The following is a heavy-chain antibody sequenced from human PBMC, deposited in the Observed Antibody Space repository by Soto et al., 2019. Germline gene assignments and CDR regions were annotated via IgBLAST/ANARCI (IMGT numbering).Heavy chain of an antibody. CDR2: IVPMFGTA. CDR1: GGTFGNSA. Sequence: QVXLXXSXAEVKKPGSSVNVSCKTSGGTFGNSAVAWVRQAPGQGLEWMGGIVPMFGTANYAQKFQGRLTITADDSTSTAYMELRSLRSDDTAVYYCARDGDPESAFWGGPLGGGRFDPWGQGTLVTVSS. CDR3: ARDGDPESAFWGGPLGGGRFDP. J-gene: IGHJ5*02. D-gene: IGHD3-16*01. V-gene: IGHV1-69*12.